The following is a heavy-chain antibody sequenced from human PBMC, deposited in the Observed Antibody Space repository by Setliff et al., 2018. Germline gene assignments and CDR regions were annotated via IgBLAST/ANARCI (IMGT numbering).Heavy chain of an antibody. Sequence: PGGSLRLSCVASGFKFDDHVMYWVRQVPGKGLEWVSGISWNSGSIGYADSVKGRFTISRDNARNSVYLQMNSLRAEDAAVYYCATSDWYAAFDHWGQGTLVTVSS. CDR3: ATSDWYAAFDH. J-gene: IGHJ4*02. D-gene: IGHD6-19*01. CDR1: GFKFDDHV. CDR2: ISWNSGSI. V-gene: IGHV3-9*01.